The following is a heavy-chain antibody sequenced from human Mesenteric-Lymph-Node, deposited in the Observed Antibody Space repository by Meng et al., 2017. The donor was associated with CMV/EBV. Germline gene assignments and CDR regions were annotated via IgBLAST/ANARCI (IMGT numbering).Heavy chain of an antibody. CDR3: ARIVITIFGVIIADNHYYGMDV. CDR2: ISYSGSS. J-gene: IGHJ6*02. D-gene: IGHD3-3*01. CDR1: GDSVSSGGFY. V-gene: IGHV4-31*03. Sequence: LRLSCSVSGDSVSSGGFYWTWIRQHPGKGLEWIGHISYSGSSYYNPSLKSRVTISRDTSKNQFSLKLNSVAAADTAVYYCARIVITIFGVIIADNHYYGMDVWGQGTTVTVSS.